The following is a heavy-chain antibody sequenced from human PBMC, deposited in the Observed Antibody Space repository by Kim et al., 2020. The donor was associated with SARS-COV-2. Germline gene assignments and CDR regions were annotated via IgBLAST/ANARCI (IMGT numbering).Heavy chain of an antibody. Sequence: GGSLRLSCAASGFTFSSYAMSWVRQAPGKGLEWVSAISGSGGSTYYADSVKGRFTISIDNSKNTQYLQLNSLSAEDTAVYYCAKTWSIAVGCFDYWGQGNLVTVSS. CDR1: GFTFSSYA. V-gene: IGHV3-23*01. D-gene: IGHD6-19*01. CDR2: ISGSGGST. J-gene: IGHJ4*02. CDR3: AKTWSIAVGCFDY.